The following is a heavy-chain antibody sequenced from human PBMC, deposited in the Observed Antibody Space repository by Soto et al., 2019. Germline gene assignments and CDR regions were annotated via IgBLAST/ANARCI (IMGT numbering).Heavy chain of an antibody. CDR2: IYCNDDK. CDR3: ARSNVDTAMVMLGYFDY. D-gene: IGHD5-18*01. V-gene: IGHV2-5*01. CDR1: GFSLSTSGVG. J-gene: IGHJ4*02. Sequence: SGPTLVNPTQTLTLTCTFSGFSLSTSGVGVGWIRQPPGKALEWLALIYCNDDKRYSPSLKSRLTITKDTSKNQVVLTMTNVDPVDTATYYCARSNVDTAMVMLGYFDYWGQGTLVTVSS.